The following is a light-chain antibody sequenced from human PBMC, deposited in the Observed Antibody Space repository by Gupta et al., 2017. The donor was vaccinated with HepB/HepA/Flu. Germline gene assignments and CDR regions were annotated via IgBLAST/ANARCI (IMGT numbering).Light chain of an antibody. CDR3: QQYNYLRT. V-gene: IGKV3-15*01. CDR1: QSVSSH. Sequence: DMVMTQSPATLSVSPGEGVTLSCRASQSVSSHLAWYQQKPGQAPRLLIFGASTRAIGSTARFSGSGDGTEFTLTSSSRQSEHFAASYCQQYNYLRTFGPGTNVQIK. CDR2: GAS. J-gene: IGKJ1*01.